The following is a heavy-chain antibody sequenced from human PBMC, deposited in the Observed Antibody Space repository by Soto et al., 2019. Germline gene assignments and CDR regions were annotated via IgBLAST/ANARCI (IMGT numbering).Heavy chain of an antibody. CDR3: ARRGYGSRWPNVYMDV. V-gene: IGHV3-64*01. Sequence: EAQLVESGGGLVQPGGSLRLSCAASGFTFSNYEMHWVRQAPGTGLEYVSGISNNGAHTDYAKSVKGRFTISSDNSENSLYLQMGSLRSEDMALYYCARRGYGSRWPNVYMDVWGKGTTVTVSS. CDR1: GFTFSNYE. J-gene: IGHJ6*03. CDR2: ISNNGAHT. D-gene: IGHD6-13*01.